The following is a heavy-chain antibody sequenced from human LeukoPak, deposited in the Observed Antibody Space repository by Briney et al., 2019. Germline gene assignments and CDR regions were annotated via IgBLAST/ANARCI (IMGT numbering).Heavy chain of an antibody. J-gene: IGHJ4*02. CDR3: ARGDDRSGYFHLDY. Sequence: GASLQISCKGSGYSFNTYWIGWVRQMPEKGLEWMGIIYPGDSDSRYSPPLQGHVTIAVDRSIGTAYLQWSSLKASDTAMYYCARGDDRSGYFHLDYWGQGTLVTVSS. V-gene: IGHV5-51*01. D-gene: IGHD3-22*01. CDR1: GYSFNTYW. CDR2: IYPGDSDS.